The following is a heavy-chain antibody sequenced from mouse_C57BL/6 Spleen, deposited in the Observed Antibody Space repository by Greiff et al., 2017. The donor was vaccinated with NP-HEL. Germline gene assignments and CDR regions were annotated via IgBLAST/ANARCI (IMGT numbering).Heavy chain of an antibody. Sequence: QVQLKESGAELVRPGTSVKVSCKASGYAFTNYLIEWVKQRPGQGLEWIGVINPGSGGTNYNEKFKGKATLTADKSSSTAYMQLSSLTSEDSAVYFCARGMGTTYWGQGTTLTVSS. D-gene: IGHD2-2*01. CDR1: GYAFTNYL. CDR3: ARGMGTTY. V-gene: IGHV1-54*01. CDR2: INPGSGGT. J-gene: IGHJ2*01.